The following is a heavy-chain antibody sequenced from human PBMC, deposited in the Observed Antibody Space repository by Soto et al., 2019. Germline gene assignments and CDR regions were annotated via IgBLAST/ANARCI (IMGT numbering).Heavy chain of an antibody. J-gene: IGHJ5*02. CDR2: ISGSGGST. CDR3: ATVVAAAGRLNWLDT. Sequence: GKGLEWVSAISGSGGSTYYADSVKGRFTISRDNSKNTLYLQMNSLRAEDTAVYYCATVVAAAGRLNWLDTWGLGTLLTVSS. V-gene: IGHV3-23*01. D-gene: IGHD6-13*01.